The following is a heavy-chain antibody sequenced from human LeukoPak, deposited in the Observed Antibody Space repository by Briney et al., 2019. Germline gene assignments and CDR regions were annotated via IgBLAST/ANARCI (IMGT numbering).Heavy chain of an antibody. J-gene: IGHJ5*02. D-gene: IGHD3-9*01. Sequence: GGSLRLSCEASGFTFSSYEMNWVRQAPGKGLEWVSYISSSGSTIYYADSVKGRFTISRDNAKNSLYLQMNNLRVEDTAVYYCARAPTKFRRDWFDPWGQGTLVTVSS. CDR2: ISSSGSTI. CDR1: GFTFSSYE. CDR3: ARAPTKFRRDWFDP. V-gene: IGHV3-48*03.